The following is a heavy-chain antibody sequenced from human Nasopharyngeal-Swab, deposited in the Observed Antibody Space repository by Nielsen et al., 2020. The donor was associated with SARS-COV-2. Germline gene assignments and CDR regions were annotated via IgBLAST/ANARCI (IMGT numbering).Heavy chain of an antibody. CDR2: ISGYNLDT. D-gene: IGHD4-11*01. CDR3: ARIRLYNNYVGNWVDP. J-gene: IGHJ5*02. CDR1: GYAFSSYG. V-gene: IGHV1-18*01. Sequence: ASVKVSCKASGYAFSSYGITWVRQAPGQGLEWMGWISGYNLDTKYAQNFQGRVTMTIDASTNTAYMELRSLTSDDTALYYCARIRLYNNYVGNWVDPWGQGTLVTVSS.